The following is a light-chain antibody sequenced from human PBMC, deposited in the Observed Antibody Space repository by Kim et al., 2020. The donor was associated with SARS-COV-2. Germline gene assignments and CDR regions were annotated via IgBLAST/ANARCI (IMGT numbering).Light chain of an antibody. CDR2: QDS. J-gene: IGLJ3*02. CDR1: KLGDKY. Sequence: SVSPGQTASITCSGDKLGDKYACWYQQKPGQSPVLVIYQDSKRPSGIPERFSGSNSGNTATLTISGTQAMDEADYYCQAWDSSPPVFGGGTQLTVL. V-gene: IGLV3-1*01. CDR3: QAWDSSPPV.